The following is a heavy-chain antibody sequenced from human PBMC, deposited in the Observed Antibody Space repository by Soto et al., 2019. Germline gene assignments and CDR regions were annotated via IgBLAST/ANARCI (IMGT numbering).Heavy chain of an antibody. CDR3: ARDLEYSSSSASYGMDV. V-gene: IGHV3-30-3*01. CDR2: ISYDGSNK. Sequence: QVQLVESGGGVVQPGRSLRLSCAASGFTFSSYAMHWVRQAPGKGLEWVAVISYDGSNKYYADSAKGRFTISRDNSKNTLYLQMNSLRAEDTAVYYCARDLEYSSSSASYGMDVWGQGTTVTVSS. D-gene: IGHD6-6*01. CDR1: GFTFSSYA. J-gene: IGHJ6*02.